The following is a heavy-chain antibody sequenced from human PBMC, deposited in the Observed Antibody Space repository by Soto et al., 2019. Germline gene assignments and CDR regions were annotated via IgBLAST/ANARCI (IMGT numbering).Heavy chain of an antibody. Sequence: SETLSLTCAVYGGSFSGYYWSWIRQPPGKGLEWIGEINHSGSTNYNPSLKSRVTITVDTSKNQFSLKLSSVTAADTAVYYCASSIAAAGNFDYWGQGTLVTVSS. J-gene: IGHJ4*02. D-gene: IGHD6-13*01. V-gene: IGHV4-34*01. CDR2: INHSGST. CDR1: GGSFSGYY. CDR3: ASSIAAAGNFDY.